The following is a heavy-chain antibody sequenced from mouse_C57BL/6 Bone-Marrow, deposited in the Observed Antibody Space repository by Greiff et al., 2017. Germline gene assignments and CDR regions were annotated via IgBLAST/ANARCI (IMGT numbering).Heavy chain of an antibody. V-gene: IGHV1-63*01. Sequence: QVQLQQSGAELVRPGTLVKMSCKASGYTFTNYWIGWAKQRPGHGLEWIGDIYPGGGYTNYNEKFKGKATLTADKSSSTAYMQFSSLTSEDSAIYYCARRGFITTVAYFDYWGQGTTLTVSS. J-gene: IGHJ2*01. D-gene: IGHD1-1*01. CDR2: IYPGGGYT. CDR3: ARRGFITTVAYFDY. CDR1: GYTFTNYW.